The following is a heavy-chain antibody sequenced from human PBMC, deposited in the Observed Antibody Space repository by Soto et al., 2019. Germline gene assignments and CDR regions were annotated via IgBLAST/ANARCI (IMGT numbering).Heavy chain of an antibody. Sequence: PGASLKISCKGSGYSFAGYWITWVRQKPGKGLEWMGRIDPSDSQTYYSPSFRVYVTISVTKSITTVFLQWSSLRASDTAMYYCARRIYESDTGPNFQYYFDSWGQGTPVTVSS. CDR2: IDPSDSQT. J-gene: IGHJ4*02. V-gene: IGHV5-10-1*01. CDR3: ARRIYESDTGPNFQYYFDS. CDR1: GYSFAGYW. D-gene: IGHD5-12*01.